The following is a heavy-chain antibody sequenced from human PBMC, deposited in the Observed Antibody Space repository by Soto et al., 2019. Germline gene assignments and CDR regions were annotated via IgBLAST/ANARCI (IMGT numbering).Heavy chain of an antibody. Sequence: GWSLRLSCVSSVFDFIDFHISWVRQAPGKGLEWISYISSSLGHTDYAESVKGRFTISRDNAKSSVFLEMSDLRSDDTAVYYCAANWNFGLNFWGQGTLVTVSS. CDR2: ISSSLGHT. CDR1: VFDFIDFH. D-gene: IGHD1-1*01. CDR3: AANWNFGLNF. V-gene: IGHV3-11*03. J-gene: IGHJ4*02.